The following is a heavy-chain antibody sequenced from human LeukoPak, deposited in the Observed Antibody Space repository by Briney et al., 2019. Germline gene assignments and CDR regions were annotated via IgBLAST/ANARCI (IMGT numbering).Heavy chain of an antibody. D-gene: IGHD3-9*01. CDR2: IFYRGTT. Sequence: SETLSLTCTVSGAPVSSYYWSWIRQAPGKGREWIGYIFYRGTTDYSPSLNRRVTLSVDTSKNQFSLQLSSLTAADTAVYYCARGLVIRQDDAFDIWGHGTMVTVSS. J-gene: IGHJ3*02. V-gene: IGHV4-59*02. CDR3: ARGLVIRQDDAFDI. CDR1: GAPVSSYY.